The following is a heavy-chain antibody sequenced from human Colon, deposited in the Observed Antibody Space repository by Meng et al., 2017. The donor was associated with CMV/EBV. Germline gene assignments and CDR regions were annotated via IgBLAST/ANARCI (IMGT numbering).Heavy chain of an antibody. D-gene: IGHD3/OR15-3a*01. V-gene: IGHV4-34*01. CDR3: ARGGLVYDYGEEYYYFYGIDV. CDR1: GGSFSSYY. J-gene: IGHJ6*02. CDR2: INHRGNT. Sequence: ETLSLTCAVSGGSFSSYYWSWIRETPGKGLEWIGEINHRGNTNYNLSLKSRTSISIDTSKNQFSLKLRSVTAADTAVYYCARGGLVYDYGEEYYYFYGIDVWAQGTTVTVSS.